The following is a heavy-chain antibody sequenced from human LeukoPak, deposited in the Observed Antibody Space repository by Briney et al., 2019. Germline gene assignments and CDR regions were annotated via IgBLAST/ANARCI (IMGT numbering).Heavy chain of an antibody. CDR3: AKDPNYDSSGYYYASFDY. J-gene: IGHJ4*02. Sequence: GGSLRLSCAASGFTFSSYAMSWVRQAPGKGLEWVSAISGSGGSTYYADSVKGRFTISRDNSKNTLYLQMNSLRAEDTAVYYCAKDPNYDSSGYYYASFDYWGQGTLVTVSS. D-gene: IGHD3-22*01. V-gene: IGHV3-23*01. CDR2: ISGSGGST. CDR1: GFTFSSYA.